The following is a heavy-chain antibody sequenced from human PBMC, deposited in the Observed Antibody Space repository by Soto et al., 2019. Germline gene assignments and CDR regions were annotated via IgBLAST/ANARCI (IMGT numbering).Heavy chain of an antibody. CDR1: GFTFSSSG. D-gene: IGHD3-3*01. CDR2: IWYDGSNK. J-gene: IGHJ5*02. Sequence: GGSLRLSCAASGFTFSSSGMHWVGQAPGKGLEWVAVIWYDGSNKYYADSVKGRFTISRDNSKNTMYLQMNSLRAEDTAVYYSARDPDFGVVISNWFGPWGQGSLVTVS. CDR3: ARDPDFGVVISNWFGP. V-gene: IGHV3-33*01.